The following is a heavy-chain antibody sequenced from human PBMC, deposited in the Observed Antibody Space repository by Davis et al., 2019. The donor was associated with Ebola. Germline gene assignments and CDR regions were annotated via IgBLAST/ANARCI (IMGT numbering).Heavy chain of an antibody. CDR2: INSDGSST. Sequence: HTGGSLRLSCAASGFTFSSYWMHWVRQAPGKGLVWVSRINSDGSSTSYADSVKGRFTISRDNAKNSLYLQMNSLRAEDTAVYYCARLPHGGIAAAGCRDCYKYYGMDVWGKGTTVTVSS. J-gene: IGHJ6*04. D-gene: IGHD6-13*01. CDR1: GFTFSSYW. CDR3: ARLPHGGIAAAGCRDCYKYYGMDV. V-gene: IGHV3-74*01.